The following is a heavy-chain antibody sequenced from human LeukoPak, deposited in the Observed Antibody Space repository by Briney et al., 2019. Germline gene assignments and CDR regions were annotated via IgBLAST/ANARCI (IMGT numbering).Heavy chain of an antibody. CDR3: ARSASGSLDAFDI. Sequence: GGSLRLSCAASGFTFSDYYMSWIRQAPGKGLEWVSYISSSSSYTNYADSVKGRFTISRDNAKHSLYLQMNSLRAEDTAVYYCARSASGSLDAFDIWGQGTMVTVSS. J-gene: IGHJ3*02. CDR2: ISSSSSYT. CDR1: GFTFSDYY. V-gene: IGHV3-11*06.